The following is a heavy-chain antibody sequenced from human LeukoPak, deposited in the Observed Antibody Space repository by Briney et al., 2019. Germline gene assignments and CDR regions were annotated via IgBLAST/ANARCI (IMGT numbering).Heavy chain of an antibody. CDR3: AGGSRTSPFDI. D-gene: IGHD2-2*01. V-gene: IGHV4-30-4*08. J-gene: IGHJ3*02. CDR1: GGSISSGDYY. Sequence: PSQTLSLTCTVSGGSISSGDYYWSWIRQPPGEGLEWIGYIYYSGSTYYNPSLKSRVTISVDTSKNQFSLRLSSVTAADTAVYYCAGGSRTSPFDIWGQGTMVTVSS. CDR2: IYYSGST.